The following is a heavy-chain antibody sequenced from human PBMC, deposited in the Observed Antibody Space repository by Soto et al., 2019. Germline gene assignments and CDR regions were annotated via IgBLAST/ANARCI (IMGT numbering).Heavy chain of an antibody. CDR1: GGTFSSYA. D-gene: IGHD5-12*01. CDR3: ARDLASVRRDGYNLDY. Sequence: ASVKVSCKASGGTFSSYAISWVRQAPGQGLEWMGGIIPIFGTANYAQKFQGRVTITADESTSTAYMELSSLRSEDTAVYYCARDLASVRRDGYNLDYCGQGNLVTVFS. J-gene: IGHJ4*02. V-gene: IGHV1-69*13. CDR2: IIPIFGTA.